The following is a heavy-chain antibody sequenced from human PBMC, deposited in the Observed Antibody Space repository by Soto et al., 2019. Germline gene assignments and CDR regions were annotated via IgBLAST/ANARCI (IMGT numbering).Heavy chain of an antibody. CDR3: ARSIAAAVDLDY. D-gene: IGHD6-13*01. CDR1: GYTFSSYG. V-gene: IGHV1-18*01. J-gene: IGHJ4*02. CDR2: ISDYNGNT. Sequence: QVQLVQSGAEVKKPGASVKVSCKASGYTFSSYGISWVRQAPGQGLEWMGWISDYNGNTNYAQKLQGRVTMTTDTSNSTDYMEVRSLRSDDKAVYYCARSIAAAVDLDYWGQGTLVIVSS.